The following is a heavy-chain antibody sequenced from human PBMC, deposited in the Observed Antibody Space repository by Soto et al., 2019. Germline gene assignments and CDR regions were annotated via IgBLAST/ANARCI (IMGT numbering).Heavy chain of an antibody. CDR1: GFTVSSNY. CDR2: IYSGGST. J-gene: IGHJ6*02. V-gene: IGHV3-53*01. Sequence: GGSLRLSCAASGFTVSSNYMSWVRQAPGKGLEWVSVIYSGGSTYYADSVKGRFTISRDNSKNTLYLQMNSLRAEDTAVYYCARANYLSGSYSYYGMYVCGQGTTVIVSS. D-gene: IGHD1-26*01. CDR3: ARANYLSGSYSYYGMYV.